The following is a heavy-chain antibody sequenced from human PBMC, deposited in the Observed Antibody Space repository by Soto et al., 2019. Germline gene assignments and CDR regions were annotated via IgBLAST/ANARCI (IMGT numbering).Heavy chain of an antibody. CDR3: ARDDNDVYPYLWGMDV. V-gene: IGHV3-74*01. D-gene: IGHD1-1*01. CDR2: INSDGRRT. J-gene: IGHJ6*02. Sequence: PGGSLRLSCATSGFTFSSHWMQWVRQAPGKGLVWVSRINSDGRRTTYADAVKGRFTISRDNAKRTLYLQMNSLRAEDTAVYYCARDDNDVYPYLWGMDVWGQGTTVTVSS. CDR1: GFTFSSHW.